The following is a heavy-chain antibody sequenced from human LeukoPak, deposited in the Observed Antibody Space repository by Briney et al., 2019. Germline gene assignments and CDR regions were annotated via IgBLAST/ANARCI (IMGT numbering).Heavy chain of an antibody. Sequence: SVKVSCKASGGTFSNYAISWVRQAPGQGLEWMGGITPILGAANYAPKFQGRVTITTDESTSTAYMELSSLRSEDTAIYYCARSSGYSYYYYMDVWGKGTTVTVSS. CDR3: ARSSGYSYYYYMDV. D-gene: IGHD3-22*01. J-gene: IGHJ6*03. V-gene: IGHV1-69*05. CDR2: ITPILGAA. CDR1: GGTFSNYA.